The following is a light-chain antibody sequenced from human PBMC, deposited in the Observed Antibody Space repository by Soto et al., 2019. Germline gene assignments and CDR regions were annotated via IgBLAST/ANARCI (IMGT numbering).Light chain of an antibody. V-gene: IGKV3D-20*02. Sequence: EIVLTQSPGTLSLSPGERATLSCRASQSIRSNYVAWYQQKPGQGPRLLIYGASSRATGIPDRFSGSGSGTDFTLIISRLEPEDFAVYYCQQRSNWQWTFGQGTKVDIK. J-gene: IGKJ1*01. CDR3: QQRSNWQWT. CDR2: GAS. CDR1: QSIRSNY.